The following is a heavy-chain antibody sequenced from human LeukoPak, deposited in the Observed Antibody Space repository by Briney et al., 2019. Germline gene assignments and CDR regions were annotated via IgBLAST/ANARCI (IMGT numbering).Heavy chain of an antibody. CDR1: GYSFTSYW. CDR2: IDPSDAYT. J-gene: IGHJ4*02. CDR3: ARRDSSGWYNFDY. Sequence: GESLKISCKGSGYSFTSYWINWVRQMPGKGLEWMGRIDPSDAYTKYSPSFQGHVAFSVDKSISTAYLQWSRLKASDTAIYYCARRDSSGWYNFDYWGQGTLITVSS. V-gene: IGHV5-10-1*01. D-gene: IGHD6-19*01.